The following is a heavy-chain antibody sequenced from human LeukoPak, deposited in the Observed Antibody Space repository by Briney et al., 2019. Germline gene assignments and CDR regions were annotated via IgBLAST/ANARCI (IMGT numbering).Heavy chain of an antibody. J-gene: IGHJ5*02. CDR3: ARALPHRRLMDTTMEQHWFDP. D-gene: IGHD5-18*01. Sequence: PGASVKVSCKASGGTFSSYAISWVRQAPGQGLEWMGGIIPIFGTANYAQKFQGRVTMTRDMFTSTVYMELSSLRSEDTAVYYCARALPHRRLMDTTMEQHWFDPWGQGTLVTVSS. V-gene: IGHV1-69*05. CDR2: IIPIFGTA. CDR1: GGTFSSYA.